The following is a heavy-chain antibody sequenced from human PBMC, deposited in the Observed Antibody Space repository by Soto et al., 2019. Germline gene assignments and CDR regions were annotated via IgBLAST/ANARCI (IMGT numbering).Heavy chain of an antibody. CDR3: AKDPQDWLRSDFDY. J-gene: IGHJ4*02. V-gene: IGHV3-30*18. CDR2: ISHDGGNR. CDR1: GFTFSSYG. Sequence: QVQLVESGGGVVHPGTSLTLSCAASGFTFSSYGMHWVRQAPGKGLEWVAVISHDGGNRYYADSVKGRFTISRDDSKKMLYLQMTSLRVDDTAVYYCAKDPQDWLRSDFDYWGQGTLVTVSS. D-gene: IGHD5-12*01.